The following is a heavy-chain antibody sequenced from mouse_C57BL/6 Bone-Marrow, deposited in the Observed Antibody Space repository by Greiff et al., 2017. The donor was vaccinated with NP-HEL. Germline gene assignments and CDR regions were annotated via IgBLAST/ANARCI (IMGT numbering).Heavy chain of an antibody. V-gene: IGHV5-6*02. J-gene: IGHJ2*01. CDR3: ARRGTGDY. Sequence: EVKLVESGGDLVKPGGSLKLSCAASGFTFSSYGMSWVRQPPHKRLEWVATISSGGSYTYYPASVKGRFTISRDNAKNTLYLKMGSLKSEDTAMYYCARRGTGDYWGQGTTLTVSS. D-gene: IGHD4-1*01. CDR1: GFTFSSYG. CDR2: ISSGGSYT.